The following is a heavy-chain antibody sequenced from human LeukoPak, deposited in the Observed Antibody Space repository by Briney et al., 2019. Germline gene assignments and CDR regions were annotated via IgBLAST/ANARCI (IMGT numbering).Heavy chain of an antibody. Sequence: PGGSLRLSCAASGFTFSDYYMSWIRQAPGKGLEWVSYISNSGSTTYYADSVKGRFTISRDNAKNSLYLQMNSLRAEDTAVYYCARADGDYDLGYYYYMDVWGKGTTVTISS. CDR3: ARADGDYDLGYYYYMDV. CDR1: GFTFSDYY. V-gene: IGHV3-11*04. CDR2: ISNSGSTT. J-gene: IGHJ6*03. D-gene: IGHD4-17*01.